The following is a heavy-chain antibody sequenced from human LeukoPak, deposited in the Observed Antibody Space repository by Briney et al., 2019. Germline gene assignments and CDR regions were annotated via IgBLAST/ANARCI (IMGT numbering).Heavy chain of an antibody. CDR2: MNPNSGNT. D-gene: IGHD2-2*01. J-gene: IGHJ4*02. CDR3: ARGVRNQLLSEY. V-gene: IGHV1-8*01. Sequence: ASVRASCKTSGYTFSAYDVTWVRQAPGQGLEWMGWMNPNSGNTGYAQKFWGRVTMTSNASISSAYMELHRLTSEDTAVYYCARGVRNQLLSEYWGQGTLITVSS. CDR1: GYTFSAYD.